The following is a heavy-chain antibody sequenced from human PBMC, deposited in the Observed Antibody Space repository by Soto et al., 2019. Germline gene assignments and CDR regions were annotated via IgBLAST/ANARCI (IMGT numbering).Heavy chain of an antibody. J-gene: IGHJ4*02. V-gene: IGHV3-30*18. CDR1: GFTLSSYG. CDR3: AKGLSVIQEWIIDGH. CDR2: MSYDGNKK. Sequence: QVQLVESGGGVVQPGRSLRLSCAGSGFTLSSYGIHWVRQAPGKGLEWVAFMSYDGNKKSYADSVKGRFTISRDNSKNTLNLEMDRLRAEDTAMYYCAKGLSVIQEWIIDGHWGQGTQVTVSS. D-gene: IGHD5-18*01.